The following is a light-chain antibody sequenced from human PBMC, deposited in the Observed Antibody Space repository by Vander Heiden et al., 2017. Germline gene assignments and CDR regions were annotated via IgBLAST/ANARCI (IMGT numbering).Light chain of an antibody. J-gene: IGLJ3*02. CDR1: SSNLGAGDN. Sequence: QSVLTQPPSVSGAPGQRVTISCTGSSSNLGAGDNVHWYQQLPVTAPKLLIYDNNNRPSGVPDRFSGSKSGTSASLAITGLQAEDEADYYCQSYDSSLGGSVFGGGTKLTVL. V-gene: IGLV1-40*01. CDR3: QSYDSSLGGSV. CDR2: DNN.